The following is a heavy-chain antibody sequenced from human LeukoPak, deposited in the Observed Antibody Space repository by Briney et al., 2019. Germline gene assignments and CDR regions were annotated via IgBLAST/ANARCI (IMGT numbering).Heavy chain of an antibody. D-gene: IGHD6-19*01. CDR1: GFTFSSYG. CDR3: ARVMASGWYGDY. V-gene: IGHV3-23*01. J-gene: IGHJ4*02. CDR2: ISESGGRT. Sequence: GGSLRLSCAASGFTFSSYGMSWVRQAPGKGLEWVSAISESGGRTYYADSVKGRFTISRDNTKNSLYLQMNSLRAEDTAVYYCARVMASGWYGDYWGQGTLVTVSS.